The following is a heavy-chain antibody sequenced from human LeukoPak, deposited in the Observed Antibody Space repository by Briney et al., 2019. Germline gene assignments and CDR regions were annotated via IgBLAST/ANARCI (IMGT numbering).Heavy chain of an antibody. J-gene: IGHJ4*01. V-gene: IGHV3-30*02. Sequence: GGSLRLSCAASGFTFNNYGMHWVRQAPGKGLEWVAFIRYDGSDEYYAESVKGRFTITRDNSKNILYLQLTNVTPDDTALYYCVGTGLVLEYWGHGTLVTVAS. CDR2: IRYDGSDE. CDR3: VGTGLVLEY. CDR1: GFTFNNYG. D-gene: IGHD2/OR15-2a*01.